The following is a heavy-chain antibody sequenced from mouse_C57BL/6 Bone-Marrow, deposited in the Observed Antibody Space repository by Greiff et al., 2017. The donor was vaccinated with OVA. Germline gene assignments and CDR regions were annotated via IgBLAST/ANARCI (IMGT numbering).Heavy chain of an antibody. D-gene: IGHD2-4*01. J-gene: IGHJ2*01. CDR2: IDPETGGT. Sequence: VQRVESGAELVRPGASVTLSCKASGYTFTDYEMHWVKQTPVHGLEWIGAIDPETGGTAYNQKFKGKAILTADKSSSTAYMELRSLTSEDSAVYYCTRKGFDYDDDGDWGQGTTLTVSS. CDR3: TRKGFDYDDDGD. CDR1: GYTFTDYE. V-gene: IGHV1-15*01.